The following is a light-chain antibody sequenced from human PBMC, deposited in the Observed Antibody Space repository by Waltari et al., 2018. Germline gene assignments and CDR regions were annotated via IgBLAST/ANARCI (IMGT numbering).Light chain of an antibody. CDR2: GAS. Sequence: EIVLTQSPDTLSLSQGERATLSCRACQSVSRALVWCQQKPGQAPRLLSYGASSRANGIPDMCSGSGSGTDFSLTISRLDPEDFAVYYCEHYMSLLVTFGQGTKVEIK. V-gene: IGKV3-20*01. CDR3: EHYMSLLVT. J-gene: IGKJ1*01. CDR1: QSVSRA.